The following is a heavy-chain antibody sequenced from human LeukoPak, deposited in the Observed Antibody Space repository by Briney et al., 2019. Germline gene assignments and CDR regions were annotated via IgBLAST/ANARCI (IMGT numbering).Heavy chain of an antibody. V-gene: IGHV3-23*01. CDR2: ISASGGST. J-gene: IGHJ4*02. Sequence: GGSLRLSCAAAGFTFSNYAMSWVRQAPGKGLEWVSGISASGGSTYYTDSVKGRFTISRDNSKNTLYLQMNSLRAEGTALYYCAKDRSYNILTGSSDYWGQGTLVTVSS. CDR1: GFTFSNYA. CDR3: AKDRSYNILTGSSDY. D-gene: IGHD3-9*01.